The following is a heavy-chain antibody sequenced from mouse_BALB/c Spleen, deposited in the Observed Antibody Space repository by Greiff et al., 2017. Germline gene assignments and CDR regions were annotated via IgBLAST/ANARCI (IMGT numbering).Heavy chain of an antibody. V-gene: IGHV1-69*02. CDR3: TRRGYGYDIDY. CDR2: IYPSDSYT. J-gene: IGHJ2*01. Sequence: QVQLQQPGAELVRPGASVKLSCKASGYTFTSYWINWVKQRPGQGLEWIGNIYPSDSYTNYNQKFKDKATLTVDKSSSTAYMQLSSPTSEDSAVYYCTRRGYGYDIDYWGQGTTLTVSS. D-gene: IGHD2-14*01. CDR1: GYTFTSYW.